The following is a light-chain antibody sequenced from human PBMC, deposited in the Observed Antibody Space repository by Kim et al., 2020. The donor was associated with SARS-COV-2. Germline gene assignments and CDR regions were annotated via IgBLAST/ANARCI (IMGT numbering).Light chain of an antibody. Sequence: GKTARITCGGNNSGSKSVHWYQQKPGQAPVLVIYYDSDRPSGIPERFSGSNSGNTATLTISRVEAGDEADYYCQVWDSSGDHPNWVFGGGTQLTVL. CDR3: QVWDSSGDHPNWV. J-gene: IGLJ3*02. CDR1: NSGSKS. CDR2: YDS. V-gene: IGLV3-21*04.